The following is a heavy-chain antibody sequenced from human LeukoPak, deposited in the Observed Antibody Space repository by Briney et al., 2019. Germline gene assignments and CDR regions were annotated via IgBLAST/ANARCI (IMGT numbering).Heavy chain of an antibody. Sequence: GGSLRLSCAASGFTFSSYSMNWVRQAPGKGLEWVSSISSSSSYIYYADSVKGRFTISRDNAKNSLYLQMNSLRAEDTAVYYCARQILTYYYDSSGIKPGGYWGQGTLVNFSS. CDR2: ISSSSSYI. D-gene: IGHD3-22*01. V-gene: IGHV3-21*01. CDR1: GFTFSSYS. J-gene: IGHJ4*02. CDR3: ARQILTYYYDSSGIKPGGY.